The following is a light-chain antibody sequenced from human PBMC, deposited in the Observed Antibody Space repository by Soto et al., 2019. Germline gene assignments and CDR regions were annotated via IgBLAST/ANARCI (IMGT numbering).Light chain of an antibody. Sequence: VLTQSPGTVSLSPGERATLSFSASQSVSSSYLAWYQQKPGQAPRLLIYGASSRATGIPDRFSGSGSGTDFTLTISRLEPEDFAVYYCQQYGSSPLTFGGGTNVDIK. J-gene: IGKJ4*01. V-gene: IGKV3-20*01. CDR2: GAS. CDR3: QQYGSSPLT. CDR1: QSVSSSY.